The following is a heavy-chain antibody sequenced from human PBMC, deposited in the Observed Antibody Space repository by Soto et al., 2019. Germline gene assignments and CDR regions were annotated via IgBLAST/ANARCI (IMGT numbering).Heavy chain of an antibody. Sequence: QVQLQESGPGLVKPSETLSLTCTVSGDSISSYYWVWIRQPPGKGLEWIGYIYYSGRINYNPSLKSRVTISVDTSKNQFFLKLNSVTAADTAISYCANVRGYCTSTSCYEGIGAFDIWGQGTVVTVSS. J-gene: IGHJ3*02. V-gene: IGHV4-59*01. CDR2: IYYSGRI. D-gene: IGHD2-2*01. CDR3: ANVRGYCTSTSCYEGIGAFDI. CDR1: GDSISSYY.